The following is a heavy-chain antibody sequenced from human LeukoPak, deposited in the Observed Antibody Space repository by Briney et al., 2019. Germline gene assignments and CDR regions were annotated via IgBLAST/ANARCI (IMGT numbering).Heavy chain of an antibody. J-gene: IGHJ3*02. CDR2: IYYSGST. D-gene: IGHD6-13*01. V-gene: IGHV4-59*08. CDR1: GGSISSYY. Sequence: SETLSLTCTVSGGSISSYYWSWNRQPPGKGLEWIGYIYYSGSTNYNPSLKSRVTISVGTSKNQFSLKLSSVTAADTAVYYCARLQSIAAAAYDAFDIWGQGTMVTVSS. CDR3: ARLQSIAAAAYDAFDI.